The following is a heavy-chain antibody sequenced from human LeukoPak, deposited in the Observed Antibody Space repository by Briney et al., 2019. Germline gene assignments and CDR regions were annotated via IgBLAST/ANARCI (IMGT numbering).Heavy chain of an antibody. CDR3: ARDQEGFDY. J-gene: IGHJ4*02. V-gene: IGHV1-18*01. CDR2: ISAYNGNT. CDR1: GYTFTSYG. Sequence: ASVKVSCKASGYTFTSYGISWVRQAPGQGLEWMGWISAYNGNTNYAQKLQGRVTVTRDTSTSTVHMELSGLRSEDTAVYYCARDQEGFDYWGQGTLATVSS.